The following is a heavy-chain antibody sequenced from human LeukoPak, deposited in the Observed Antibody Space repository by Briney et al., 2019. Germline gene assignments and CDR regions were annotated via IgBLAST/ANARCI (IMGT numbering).Heavy chain of an antibody. CDR1: GFTFDDYA. J-gene: IGHJ4*02. V-gene: IGHV3-23*01. D-gene: IGHD3-16*01. CDR3: AKLGYYFDY. Sequence: PGGSLRLSCAASGFTFDDYAMHWVRQAPGKGLEWVSAISGSGGSTYYADSVKGRFTISRDNSKNTLYLQMNSLRAEDTAVYYCAKLGYYFDYWGQGTLVTVSS. CDR2: ISGSGGST.